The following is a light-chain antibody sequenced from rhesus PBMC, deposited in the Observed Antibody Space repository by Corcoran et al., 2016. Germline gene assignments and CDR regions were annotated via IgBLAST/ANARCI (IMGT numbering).Light chain of an antibody. CDR2: KAS. CDR1: QSISSW. V-gene: IGKV1-22*01. Sequence: DIQMTQSPSSLSASVGDTVTITCRASQSISSWLDWYQQKPGKAPKLLIYKASSLQSGVPSRFSGSGSWTDFTLNISSLQPEDFATYYCLQYSRSPFTFGPGTKLDIK. CDR3: LQYSRSPFT. J-gene: IGKJ3*01.